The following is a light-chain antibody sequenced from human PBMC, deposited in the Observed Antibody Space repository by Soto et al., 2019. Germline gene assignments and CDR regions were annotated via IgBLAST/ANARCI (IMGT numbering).Light chain of an antibody. J-gene: IGLJ3*02. CDR3: QSYDSSLSGWV. Sequence: QSVLTQPPSASGTPGQRVTISCSGSSSNIGSNYVYWYQQLPGTAPKLLIFGNDNRPSGVPDRFSGSKSATSASLAITGLQAEDEADYYCQSYDSSLSGWVFGGGTKLTVL. V-gene: IGLV1-40*01. CDR2: GND. CDR1: SSNIGSNY.